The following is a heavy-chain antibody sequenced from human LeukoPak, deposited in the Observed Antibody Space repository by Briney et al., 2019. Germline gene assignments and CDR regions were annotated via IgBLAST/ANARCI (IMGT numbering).Heavy chain of an antibody. Sequence: PGGSLRLSCAASGFTFDDYAMHWVRQAPGKGLEWVSGISWNSGSIGYADSVKGRFTISRDNAKNSLYLQMNSLRAEDTALYYCAKDILTGYYAFDIWGQGTMVTVSS. J-gene: IGHJ3*02. D-gene: IGHD3-9*01. CDR2: ISWNSGSI. CDR1: GFTFDDYA. CDR3: AKDILTGYYAFDI. V-gene: IGHV3-9*01.